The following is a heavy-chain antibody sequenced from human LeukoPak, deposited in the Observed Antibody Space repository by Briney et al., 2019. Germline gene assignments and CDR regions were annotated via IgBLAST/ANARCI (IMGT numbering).Heavy chain of an antibody. CDR1: GFTFNDYA. Sequence: GGSLRLSCAASGFTFNDYAMHWVRQAPGKGLEWVSGISWNSDSIGYADSVKGRFTISRDNAKNSLYLQMNSLRAEDTAVYYCARDLMVRGVYYGMDVWGQGTTVTVSS. D-gene: IGHD3-10*01. V-gene: IGHV3-9*01. J-gene: IGHJ6*02. CDR2: ISWNSDSI. CDR3: ARDLMVRGVYYGMDV.